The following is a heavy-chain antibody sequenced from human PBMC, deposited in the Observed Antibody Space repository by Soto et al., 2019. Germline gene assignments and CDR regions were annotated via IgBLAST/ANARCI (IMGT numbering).Heavy chain of an antibody. CDR1: GFTFSSYS. D-gene: IGHD2-2*01. J-gene: IGHJ6*02. Sequence: PGGSLRLSCAASGFTFSSYSMNWVRQAPGKGLEWAPSISSSSSYIYYADSVKGRFTISRDNAKNSLYLQMNSLRAEDTAVYYCARGSVVVPADYYYYGMDVWGQGTTVTVSS. CDR3: ARGSVVVPADYYYYGMDV. CDR2: ISSSSSYI. V-gene: IGHV3-21*01.